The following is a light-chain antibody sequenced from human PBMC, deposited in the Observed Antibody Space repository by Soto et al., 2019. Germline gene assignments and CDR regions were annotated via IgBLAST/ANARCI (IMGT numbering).Light chain of an antibody. CDR2: EVT. J-gene: IGLJ2*01. CDR1: SSDVGGYDY. Sequence: QSALTQPPSASGSSGQSVTISCTGTSSDVGGYDYVSWYQQYPGKAPKLIIYEVTKRPSGVPDRFSGSKSGNTASLTVSGLQAEDEADYYCTSYAGSNKIFGGGTKVTVL. CDR3: TSYAGSNKI. V-gene: IGLV2-8*01.